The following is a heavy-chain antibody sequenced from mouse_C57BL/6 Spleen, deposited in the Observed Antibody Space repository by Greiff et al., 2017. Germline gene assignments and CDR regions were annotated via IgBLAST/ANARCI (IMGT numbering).Heavy chain of an antibody. V-gene: IGHV1-81*01. CDR2: IYPRSGNT. J-gene: IGHJ2*01. Sequence: VKLMESGAELARPGASVKLSCKASGYTFTSYGISWVKQRTGQGLEWIGEIYPRSGNTYYNEKFKGKATLTADKSSSTAYMELRSLTSEDSAVYFCARRSTDYFDYWGQGTTLTVSS. CDR3: ARRSTDYFDY. CDR1: GYTFTSYG.